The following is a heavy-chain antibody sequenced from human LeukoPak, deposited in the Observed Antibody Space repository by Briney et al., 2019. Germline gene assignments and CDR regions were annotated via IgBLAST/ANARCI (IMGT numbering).Heavy chain of an antibody. J-gene: IGHJ6*02. V-gene: IGHV4-31*03. CDR1: GGSISSGGYS. CDR3: AKSSSVWGYYYYGMDV. CDR2: IYYSGST. D-gene: IGHD6-13*01. Sequence: KPSQTLSLTCTVSGGSISSGGYSWSWIRQHPGKGLEWTGYIYYSGSTYYNPSLKSRVTISVDTSKNQFSLKLSSVTAADTAVYYCAKSSSVWGYYYYGMDVWGQGTTVTVSS.